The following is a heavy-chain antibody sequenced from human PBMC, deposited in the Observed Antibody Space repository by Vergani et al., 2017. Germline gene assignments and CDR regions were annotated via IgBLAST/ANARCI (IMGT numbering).Heavy chain of an antibody. D-gene: IGHD6-6*01. Sequence: QVQLVQSGAEVKKPGASVKVSCKASGYTFTSYDINWVRQATGQGLEWMGWMNPNSGNTGYAQKFRGRVTMTRNTPISTAYMELSSLRSEDTAVYYFARGNRRYSSSYYYFDYWGQGTLVTVSS. CDR1: GYTFTSYD. J-gene: IGHJ4*02. CDR3: ARGNRRYSSSYYYFDY. V-gene: IGHV1-8*01. CDR2: MNPNSGNT.